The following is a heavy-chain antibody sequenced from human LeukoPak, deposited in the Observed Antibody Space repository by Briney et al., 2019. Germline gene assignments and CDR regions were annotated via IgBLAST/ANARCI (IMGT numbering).Heavy chain of an antibody. CDR1: RFTFSDHY. D-gene: IGHD3-16*01. Sequence: GGSLRLSCAASRFTFSDHYMDWVRPAPGKGLEWVGRTGNKANSYTSQYAPSVKGRFTISRDDSNNSLYLQMNSLKTEDTAVYYCARGSSATDYYYYGMDVWGQGTTVTVSS. CDR2: TGNKANSYTS. CDR3: ARGSSATDYYYYGMDV. J-gene: IGHJ6*02. V-gene: IGHV3-72*01.